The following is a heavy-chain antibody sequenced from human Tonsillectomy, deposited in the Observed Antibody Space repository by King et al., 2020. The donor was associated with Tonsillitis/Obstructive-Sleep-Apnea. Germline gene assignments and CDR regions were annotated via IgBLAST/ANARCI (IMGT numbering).Heavy chain of an antibody. Sequence: VQLVESGAEVKKPGASVKVSCTASGYTFTGYYIHWVRQAPGQGLEWMGWINPNSGGTNYAQKFQGRVTMTRDTSISTAYMELSRLRSDDTAVYYCARYIAPRLEYFDYWGQGTLVTVSS. J-gene: IGHJ4*02. CDR3: ARYIAPRLEYFDY. CDR1: GYTFTGYY. V-gene: IGHV1-2*02. CDR2: INPNSGGT. D-gene: IGHD6-6*01.